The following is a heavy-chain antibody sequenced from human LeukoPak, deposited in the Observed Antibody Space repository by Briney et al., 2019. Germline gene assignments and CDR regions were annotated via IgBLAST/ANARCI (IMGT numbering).Heavy chain of an antibody. D-gene: IGHD6-6*01. CDR3: ARSMQLGLYYFDY. Sequence: ASVKVSCKASGYTFTSYYMHWVRQAPGQGLEWMGIINPSGGSTSYAQKFQGRVTMTGGMSTSTVYMELSSLRSEDTAVYYCARSMQLGLYYFDYWGQGTLVTVSS. J-gene: IGHJ4*02. CDR2: INPSGGST. V-gene: IGHV1-46*01. CDR1: GYTFTSYY.